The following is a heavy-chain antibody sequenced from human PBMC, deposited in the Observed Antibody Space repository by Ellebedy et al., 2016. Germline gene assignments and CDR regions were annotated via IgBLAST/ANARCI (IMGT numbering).Heavy chain of an antibody. CDR2: IIPIFGTA. CDR3: ARGGRPGIYYYYMDV. Sequence: SVKVSXKASGGTFSSYAISWVRQAPGQGLEWMGGIIPIFGTANYAQKFQGRVTITADESTSTAYMELSSLRSEDTAVYYCARGGRPGIYYYYMDVWGKGTTVTVSS. D-gene: IGHD1-14*01. J-gene: IGHJ6*03. CDR1: GGTFSSYA. V-gene: IGHV1-69*13.